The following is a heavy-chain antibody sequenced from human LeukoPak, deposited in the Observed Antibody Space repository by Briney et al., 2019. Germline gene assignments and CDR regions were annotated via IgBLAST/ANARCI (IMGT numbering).Heavy chain of an antibody. V-gene: IGHV4-34*01. CDR2: VNHRGDT. CDR3: ARGPTVSETGYFDY. CDR1: GGSFSTYY. J-gene: IGHJ4*03. D-gene: IGHD4-11*01. Sequence: PSETLSLTCAVYGGSFSTYYWSWIRQSPGKGLEWIAEVNHRGDTNYNPSVKSRVTISVDTSKNQFSLKVRSLTAADTAVYYCARGPTVSETGYFDYWGQGTLVTVSS.